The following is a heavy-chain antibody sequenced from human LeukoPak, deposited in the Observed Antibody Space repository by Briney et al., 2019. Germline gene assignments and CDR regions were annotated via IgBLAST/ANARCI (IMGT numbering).Heavy chain of an antibody. V-gene: IGHV3-7*04. CDR1: GFTFSNYW. CDR3: ARRPSNRYCDYVSRYFDL. Sequence: GGSLRLSCAASGFTFSNYWMSCVRQAPGKGLEWVANIKQDGSEKYYVDSVKGRFTVSKDNAKYSLYLQMNSLRAEDTAVYYCARRPSNRYCDYVSRYFDLWGRGTLVTVSS. D-gene: IGHD3-16*01. CDR2: IKQDGSEK. J-gene: IGHJ2*01.